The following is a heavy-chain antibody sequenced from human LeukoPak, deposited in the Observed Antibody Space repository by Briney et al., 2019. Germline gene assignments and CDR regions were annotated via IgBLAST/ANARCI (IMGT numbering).Heavy chain of an antibody. CDR1: GDTFSNYG. V-gene: IGHV1-69*05. CDR3: ARDLYYYDSGGPDY. J-gene: IGHJ4*02. Sequence: SVKVTCKASGDTFSNYGLSWVRQAPGQGLEWMGRIMPISGIANYAQKFQDRVTINTDESTSTVYMELNSLRSEDTAVYYCARDLYYYDSGGPDYWGQGTLVSVSS. D-gene: IGHD3-22*01. CDR2: IMPISGIA.